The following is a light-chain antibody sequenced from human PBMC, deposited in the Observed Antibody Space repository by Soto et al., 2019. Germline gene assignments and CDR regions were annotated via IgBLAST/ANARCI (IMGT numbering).Light chain of an antibody. CDR3: QQCNTWPRT. V-gene: IGKV3-15*01. J-gene: IGKJ1*01. CDR2: GAS. CDR1: QSVSHN. Sequence: EIVMTQSPATLSVSPGERATLSCRASQSVSHNLAWYQQKPGQAPRLLIYGASTRATGIPARFSGSGSGTEFTLPVSSLQSEDFAVYYCQQCNTWPRTFGQGTKVEIK.